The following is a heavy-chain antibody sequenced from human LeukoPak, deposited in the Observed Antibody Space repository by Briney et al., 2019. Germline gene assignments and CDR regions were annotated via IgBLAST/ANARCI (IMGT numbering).Heavy chain of an antibody. CDR3: AKWRRGGWSLDY. CDR1: GFTVSSNS. CDR2: IYSDNT. D-gene: IGHD6-19*01. V-gene: IGHV3-53*01. Sequence: GGSLRLSCTVSGFTVSSNSMSWVRQAPGKGLEWVSFIYSDNTHYSDSVKGRFTISRDNFKNTLYLQMNSLRAEDTAVYYCAKWRRGGWSLDYWGQGTLVTVSS. J-gene: IGHJ4*02.